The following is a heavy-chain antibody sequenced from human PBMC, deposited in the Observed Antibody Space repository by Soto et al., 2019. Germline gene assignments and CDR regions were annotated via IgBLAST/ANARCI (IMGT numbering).Heavy chain of an antibody. V-gene: IGHV5-51*01. J-gene: IGHJ6*02. Sequence: GASLNISFQGSGYSFASYWIGWVRQLPGKDLEWMGIIYPGDSDTRYSPSFQGQVTISADKSLRTAYLQWTSLKASDTALYYCARTRSFTLGFYYDGMDVWGQGTTVTVSS. CDR1: GYSFASYW. D-gene: IGHD6-6*01. CDR2: IYPGDSDT. CDR3: ARTRSFTLGFYYDGMDV.